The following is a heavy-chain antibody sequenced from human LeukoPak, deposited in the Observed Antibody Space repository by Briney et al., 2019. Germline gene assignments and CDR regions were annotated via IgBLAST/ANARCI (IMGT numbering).Heavy chain of an antibody. Sequence: GGSLRLSCAASGFTFSSYGMHGGRQAPGKGLEWGAVIWYDGGNKYYAHSVKGRFTISIDNSKNTLYLQMNSLRAEDTAVYYCARDDILTGARGLDYWGQGTLVTVSS. J-gene: IGHJ4*02. V-gene: IGHV3-33*01. CDR3: ARDDILTGARGLDY. CDR1: GFTFSSYG. D-gene: IGHD3-9*01. CDR2: IWYDGGNK.